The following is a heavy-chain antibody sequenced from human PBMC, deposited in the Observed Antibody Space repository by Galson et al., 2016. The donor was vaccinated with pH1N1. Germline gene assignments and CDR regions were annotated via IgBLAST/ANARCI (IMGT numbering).Heavy chain of an antibody. Sequence: QSGAEVKKPGESLKISCKASGYSFTDYWIGWVRQMTGKGLGWMGIIFPGDSDTRYSPSFQGQVTISADKSINTAYLQWSSLKPADTDIYYCAGLRGSDFDSWGQGTLVTVST. V-gene: IGHV5-51*03. J-gene: IGHJ4*02. CDR3: AGLRGSDFDS. CDR1: GYSFTDYW. D-gene: IGHD3-16*01. CDR2: IFPGDSDT.